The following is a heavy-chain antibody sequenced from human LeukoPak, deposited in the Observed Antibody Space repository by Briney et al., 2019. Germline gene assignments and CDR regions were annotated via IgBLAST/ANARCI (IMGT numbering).Heavy chain of an antibody. V-gene: IGHV3-74*01. CDR2: ISTDGSST. CDR1: GFTFSSYW. J-gene: IGHJ4*02. CDR3: AKEPPQSDLDY. Sequence: GGSLRLSCAASGFTFSSYWMHWVRQAPGKGLVWVSRISTDGSSTTYADSVKGRFTISRDNSKNTLYLQMNSLRAEDTAVYYCAKEPPQSDLDYWGQGTLVTVSS.